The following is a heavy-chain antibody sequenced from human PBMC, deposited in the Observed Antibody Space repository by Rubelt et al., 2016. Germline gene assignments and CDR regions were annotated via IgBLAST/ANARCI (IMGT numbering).Heavy chain of an antibody. D-gene: IGHD6-13*01. CDR1: GGTFRSYA. CDR3: ARRQQLGPFDY. Sequence: QVQLVQSGAEVKKPGSSVKVSCKASGGTFRSYAISWVRQAPGQGLEWMGGIIPIFGTATYAQKFQGRVTIIADESTSTSYMELRSLRSEDMAVYYCARRQQLGPFDYWGQGTLVTVSS. V-gene: IGHV1-69*01. CDR2: IIPIFGTA. J-gene: IGHJ4*02.